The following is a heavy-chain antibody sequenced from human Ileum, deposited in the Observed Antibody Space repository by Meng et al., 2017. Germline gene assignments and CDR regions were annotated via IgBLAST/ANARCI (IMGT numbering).Heavy chain of an antibody. Sequence: QLRLQESGLGLVKPSETLFRSCSASSGSFTNNDFCWVWTRRPPGKGLEWMGSIYYGGSTYYNPSLKSRVTISVDTSTNQFSLKLISVTAADTAVYYCARRAHYGDPPRWGQGTLVTVSS. CDR3: ARRAHYGDPPR. J-gene: IGHJ4*02. CDR1: SGSFTNNDFC. V-gene: IGHV4-39*01. D-gene: IGHD4-17*01. CDR2: IYYGGST.